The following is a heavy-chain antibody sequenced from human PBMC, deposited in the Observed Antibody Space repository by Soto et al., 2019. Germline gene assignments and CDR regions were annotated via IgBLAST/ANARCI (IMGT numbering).Heavy chain of an antibody. CDR1: GCSISSGGYS. CDR2: IYHSGST. J-gene: IGHJ5*02. CDR3: ARGISLSTSSSHWFDP. V-gene: IGHV4-30-2*01. Sequence: SETLSLTCSVSGCSISSGGYSWSWIRQPPGKGLEWIGYIYHSGSTYYNPSLKSRVTISVDRSKNQFSLKLSSVTAADTAVYYCARGISLSTSSSHWFDPWGQGTLVTVSS. D-gene: IGHD6-6*01.